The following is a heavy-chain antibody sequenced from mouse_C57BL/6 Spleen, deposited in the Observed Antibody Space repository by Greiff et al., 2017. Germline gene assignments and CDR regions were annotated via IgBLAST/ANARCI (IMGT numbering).Heavy chain of an antibody. D-gene: IGHD4-1*01. J-gene: IGHJ4*01. CDR2: VYPGSGST. CDR1: GYTFTSYW. V-gene: IGHV1-55*01. Sequence: QVQLQQPGAELVKPGASVKMSCKASGYTFTSYWITWVKQRPGQGLEWIGDVYPGSGSTNYNEKFKSKATLTVDTSSSTAYMPLSSLTSEDSAVYYCARGWDEDYAMDYWGQGTSVTVSS. CDR3: ARGWDEDYAMDY.